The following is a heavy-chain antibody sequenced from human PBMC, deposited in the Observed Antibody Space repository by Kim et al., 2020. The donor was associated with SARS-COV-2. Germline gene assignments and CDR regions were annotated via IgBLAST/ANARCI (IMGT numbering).Heavy chain of an antibody. CDR3: ARYIQVGAHASGFDI. CDR2: VHNSGST. J-gene: IGHJ3*02. CDR1: SASITNYY. V-gene: IGHV4-59*01. D-gene: IGHD1-26*01. Sequence: SETLSLTCSVSSASITNYYWSWIRQPPGKGLEWIGYVHNSGSTNCNPSLKSRVTMSVDTSKSQFSLKLSSVTAADTAVYYCARYIQVGAHASGFDIWGQGTMVTVSS.